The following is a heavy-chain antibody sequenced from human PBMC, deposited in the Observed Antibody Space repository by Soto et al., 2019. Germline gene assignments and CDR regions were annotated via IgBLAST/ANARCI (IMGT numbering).Heavy chain of an antibody. CDR3: ARVPFRGRCTNGVCYSGDLYYYYYYMDV. V-gene: IGHV1-2*04. D-gene: IGHD2-8*01. Sequence: ASVKVSCKASGYTFTGYYMHWVRQAPGQGLEWMGWINPNSGGTNYAQKFQGWVTMTRDTSISTAYMELSSLRSDDTAVYYCARVPFRGRCTNGVCYSGDLYYYYYYMDVWGKGTTVTVSS. J-gene: IGHJ6*03. CDR1: GYTFTGYY. CDR2: INPNSGGT.